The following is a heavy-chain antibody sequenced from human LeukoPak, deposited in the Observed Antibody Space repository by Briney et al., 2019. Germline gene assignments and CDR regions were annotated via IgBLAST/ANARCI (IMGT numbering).Heavy chain of an antibody. CDR1: GGSISSYY. CDR2: IYTSGST. D-gene: IGHD2-15*01. Sequence: PSETLSLTCTVSGGSISSYYWSWIRQPPGKGLEWIGYIYTSGSTNYNPSLKSRVTISVDTSKNQFSLKLSSVTAADTAVYYCARHAATVPPSRGNWFDPWGQGTLVTVSS. J-gene: IGHJ5*02. CDR3: ARHAATVPPSRGNWFDP. V-gene: IGHV4-4*09.